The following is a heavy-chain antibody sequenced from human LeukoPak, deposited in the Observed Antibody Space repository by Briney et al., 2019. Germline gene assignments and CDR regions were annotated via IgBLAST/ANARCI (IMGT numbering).Heavy chain of an antibody. V-gene: IGHV1-18*01. J-gene: IGHJ5*02. CDR1: GNTFTSYG. Sequence: EASVKVSCKAPGNTFTSYGISLVRQAPGQGLEWMGWISAYNGNTNYAQKLQGRVTMTTDTSTSTAYMELRSLRSDDTAVYYCARGRTISPNWFDPWGQGTLVTVSS. CDR3: ARGRTISPNWFDP. D-gene: IGHD3-3*01. CDR2: ISAYNGNT.